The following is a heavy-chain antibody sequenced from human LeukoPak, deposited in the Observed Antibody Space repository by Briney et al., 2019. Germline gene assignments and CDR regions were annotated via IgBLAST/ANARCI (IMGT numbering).Heavy chain of an antibody. CDR1: GFTFSNAW. CDR3: TTDAGKVATIPLQFDY. D-gene: IGHD5-12*01. Sequence: NPGGSLRLSCAASGFTFSNAWMSWVRQAPGKGLEWVGRIKSKTDGGTTDYAAPVKGRFTISRDDSKNTLYLQMNSLKTEDTAVYYCTTDAGKVATIPLQFDYWGQGTLVTVSS. CDR2: IKSKTDGGTT. J-gene: IGHJ4*02. V-gene: IGHV3-15*01.